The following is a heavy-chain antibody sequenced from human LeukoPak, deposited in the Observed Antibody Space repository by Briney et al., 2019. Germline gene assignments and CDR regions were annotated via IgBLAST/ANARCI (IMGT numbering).Heavy chain of an antibody. D-gene: IGHD6-19*01. CDR1: GLTFAKTS. V-gene: IGHV3-23*01. Sequence: PGGSLRLSCAASGLTFAKTSMTWVRQAPGKGLEWVSTICPSGRSTYYADSVKGRFTISRDNSKNTLYLQMITLRAGDMAVYYCSAQPEEVAGGMNSWGQGALVTVSS. CDR3: SAQPEEVAGGMNS. J-gene: IGHJ4*02. CDR2: ICPSGRST.